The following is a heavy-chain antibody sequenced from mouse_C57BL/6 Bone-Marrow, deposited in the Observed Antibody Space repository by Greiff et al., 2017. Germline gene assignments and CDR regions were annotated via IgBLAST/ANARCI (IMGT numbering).Heavy chain of an antibody. J-gene: IGHJ3*01. CDR1: GFTFSSYG. D-gene: IGHD1-1*01. Sequence: EVKLVESGGDLVKPGGSLKLSCAASGFTFSSYGMSWVRQTPDKRLEWVATISSGGSYTYYPDSVKGRFTISRDNAKNTLYLQMSSLKSEDTAMYYCARQGDYGSSPFAYWGQGTLVTVSA. CDR2: ISSGGSYT. V-gene: IGHV5-6*01. CDR3: ARQGDYGSSPFAY.